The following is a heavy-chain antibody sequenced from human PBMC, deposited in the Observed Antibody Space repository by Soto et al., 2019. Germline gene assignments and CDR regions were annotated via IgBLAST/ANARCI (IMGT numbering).Heavy chain of an antibody. CDR1: SYTFADYG. V-gene: IGHV1-18*01. CDR3: ARGDADYEGSWFDP. J-gene: IGHJ5*02. Sequence: HVQLEQSGAEVEKPGASVKVSCKASSYTFADYGITWVRQAPGQGLEWMGWISVYNGSTKYAPKFQGRVIMTTDTSTNTAYMDLRSLTSGDTAMYYCARGDADYEGSWFDPWGQGTLVTV. CDR2: ISVYNGST. D-gene: IGHD4-17*01.